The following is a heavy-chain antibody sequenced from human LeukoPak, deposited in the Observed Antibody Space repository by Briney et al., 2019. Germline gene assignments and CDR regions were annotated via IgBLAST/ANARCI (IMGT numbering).Heavy chain of an antibody. CDR3: ARGVDWQWRAFDI. Sequence: ASVKVSCKASGYILSRYAMNWVRQAPGQGLEWMGWISAYNGNTNYAQKLQGRVTMTTDTSTSTAYMELRSLRSDDTAVYYCARGVDWQWRAFDIWGQGTIVTVSS. CDR2: ISAYNGNT. J-gene: IGHJ3*02. V-gene: IGHV1-18*01. CDR1: GYILSRYA. D-gene: IGHD6-19*01.